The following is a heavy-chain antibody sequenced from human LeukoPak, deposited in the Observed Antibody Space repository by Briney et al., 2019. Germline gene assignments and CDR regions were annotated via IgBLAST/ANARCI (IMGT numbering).Heavy chain of an antibody. V-gene: IGHV4-34*01. CDR3: ARVTYYYDSSGYRPASNFDY. CDR2: INHSGST. J-gene: IGHJ4*02. D-gene: IGHD3-22*01. CDR1: GGSFSGYY. Sequence: LETLSLTCAVYGGSFSGYYWSWIRQPPGKGLEWIGEINHSGSTNYNPSLKSRVTISVDTSKNQFSLKLSSVTAADTAVYYCARVTYYYDSSGYRPASNFDYWGQGTLVTVSS.